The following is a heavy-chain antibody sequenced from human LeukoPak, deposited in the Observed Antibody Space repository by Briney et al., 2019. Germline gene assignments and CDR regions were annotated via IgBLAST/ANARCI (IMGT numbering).Heavy chain of an antibody. CDR3: ARPSDYGGNSGAFDI. V-gene: IGHV4-4*07. Sequence: PSETLSLTCTVSGGSISSYYWTWIRQPAGKGLEWIGRIYPSGSTNYNPSLKSRVTMSVDTSKNQFSLKLSSVTAADTAVYYCARPSDYGGNSGAFDIWGQGTMVTVSS. D-gene: IGHD4-23*01. CDR1: GGSISSYY. CDR2: IYPSGST. J-gene: IGHJ3*02.